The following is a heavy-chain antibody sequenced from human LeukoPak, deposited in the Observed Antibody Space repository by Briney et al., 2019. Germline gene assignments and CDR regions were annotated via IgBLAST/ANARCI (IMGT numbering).Heavy chain of an antibody. V-gene: IGHV4-59*01. D-gene: IGHD5-18*01. CDR1: GGSISSYY. CDR3: ARDGGYSYGPSYYYYGMDV. J-gene: IGHJ6*02. Sequence: PSETLSLTCTVSGGSISSYYWSWIRQPPGKGLEWIGYIYYSGSTNYNPSLKSQVTISVDTSKNQFSLKLSSVTAADTAVYYCARDGGYSYGPSYYYYGMDVWGQGTTVTASS. CDR2: IYYSGST.